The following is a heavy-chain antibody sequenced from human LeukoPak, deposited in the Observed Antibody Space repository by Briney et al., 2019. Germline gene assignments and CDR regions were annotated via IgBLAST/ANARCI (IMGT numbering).Heavy chain of an antibody. CDR2: ISGSGSSK. CDR3: AKIPYEYGSVWYAGFHI. V-gene: IGHV3-23*01. J-gene: IGHJ3*02. Sequence: PGGSLRLSCAASGFTFTNYAMSWVRQAPGKGLEWVSSISGSGSSKYFADSVKGRITISRDNSKNTLYVQMNSLRVEDTAVYYCAKIPYEYGSVWYAGFHIWGQGTKVTVSS. D-gene: IGHD6-19*01. CDR1: GFTFTNYA.